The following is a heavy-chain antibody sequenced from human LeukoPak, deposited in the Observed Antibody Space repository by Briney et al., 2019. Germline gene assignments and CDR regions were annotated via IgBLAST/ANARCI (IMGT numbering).Heavy chain of an antibody. J-gene: IGHJ4*02. V-gene: IGHV4-31*03. CDR3: ARIYSSSWYADY. CDR1: GGSISRGGYY. Sequence: SQTLSLTCTVSGGSISRGGYYWSWIRQHPGKGLEWIGYIYYSGSTYYNPSLKSRVTISVYTSKNQFSLKLSSVTAADTAVYYCARIYSSSWYADYWGQGTLVTVSS. D-gene: IGHD6-13*01. CDR2: IYYSGST.